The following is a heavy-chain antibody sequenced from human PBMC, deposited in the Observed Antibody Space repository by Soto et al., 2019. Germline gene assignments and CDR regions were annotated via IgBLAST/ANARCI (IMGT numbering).Heavy chain of an antibody. CDR1: GGSISSGGYS. J-gene: IGHJ6*02. CDR3: ASDHPAIAVAGGGDKHYYGMDV. Sequence: QVQLQESGPGLVKPSQTLPLTCSVSGGSISSGGYSWSWIRQPPGKGLEWIGYIYYSGSTHYNPSLKSRVTISVDASKNQFSLKLSSVTAADTAVYYCASDHPAIAVAGGGDKHYYGMDVWGQGTTVTVSS. V-gene: IGHV4-30-4*01. CDR2: IYYSGST. D-gene: IGHD6-19*01.